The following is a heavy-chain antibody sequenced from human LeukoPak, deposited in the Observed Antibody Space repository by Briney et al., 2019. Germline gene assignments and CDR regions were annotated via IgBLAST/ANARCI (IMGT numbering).Heavy chain of an antibody. D-gene: IGHD3-22*01. CDR3: SYDSSGYYRGSFDI. CDR1: GGTFSSYA. CDR2: IIPIFGTA. Sequence: ASVKVSCKASGGTFSSYAISWVRQAPGQGLEWMGGIIPIFGTANYAQKFQGRVTITTDESTSTAYMELSSLRSEETAVYYCSYDSSGYYRGSFDIWGQGTMVTVSS. V-gene: IGHV1-69*05. J-gene: IGHJ3*02.